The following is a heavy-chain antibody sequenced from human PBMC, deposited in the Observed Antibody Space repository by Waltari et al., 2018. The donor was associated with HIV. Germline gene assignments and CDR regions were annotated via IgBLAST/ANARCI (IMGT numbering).Heavy chain of an antibody. CDR1: GGSISSYY. CDR3: ARYYDSSGHRNWFDP. Sequence: QVQLQESVPGLVKPSETLSLTCTVSGGSISSYYWSWIRQPPGKGLEWIGYIYYSGSTNYNPSLKSRVTISVDTSKNQFSLKLSSVTAADTAVYYCARYYDSSGHRNWFDPWGQGTLVTVSS. J-gene: IGHJ5*02. D-gene: IGHD3-22*01. V-gene: IGHV4-59*08. CDR2: IYYSGST.